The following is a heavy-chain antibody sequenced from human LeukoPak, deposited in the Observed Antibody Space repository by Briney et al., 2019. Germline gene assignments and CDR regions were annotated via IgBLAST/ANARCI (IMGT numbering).Heavy chain of an antibody. V-gene: IGHV3-23*01. D-gene: IGHD5-12*01. J-gene: IGHJ4*02. CDR3: ARGYIVGTNYFDY. Sequence: GGSLRLSCAASGFTFSSYAMSWVRRAPGKGLEWVSAISGSGGSTYYADSVKGRFTISRDNSKNTLYLQMNSLRAEDTAVYYCARGYIVGTNYFDYWGQGTLVTVSS. CDR2: ISGSGGST. CDR1: GFTFSSYA.